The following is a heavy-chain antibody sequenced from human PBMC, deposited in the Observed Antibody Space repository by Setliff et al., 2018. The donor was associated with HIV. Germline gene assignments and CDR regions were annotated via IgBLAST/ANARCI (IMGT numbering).Heavy chain of an antibody. Sequence: GASVKVSCKASGYTFTFYGINWVRQAPGQGLEWMGWINAYNGNTNYAQKLQGRVTMTTDTSTSTAYMELRSLRSDDTAVYFCARDGRIAAAGSWNYYYYMDVWGKGTTVTVSS. CDR1: GYTFTFYG. J-gene: IGHJ6*03. D-gene: IGHD6-13*01. V-gene: IGHV1-18*01. CDR2: INAYNGNT. CDR3: ARDGRIAAAGSWNYYYYMDV.